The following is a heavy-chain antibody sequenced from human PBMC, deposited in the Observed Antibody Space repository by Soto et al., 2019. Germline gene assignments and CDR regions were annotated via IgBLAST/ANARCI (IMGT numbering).Heavy chain of an antibody. J-gene: IGHJ6*02. V-gene: IGHV3-9*01. Sequence: GGSLRLSCAASGFTFDDYAMHWVRQAPGKGLEWVSGISWNSGSIGYADSVKGRFTISRDNAKNSLYLQMNSLRAEDTALYYCAKDIAAAGTYYYGMDVWGQGTTVTVS. CDR2: ISWNSGSI. D-gene: IGHD6-13*01. CDR3: AKDIAAAGTYYYGMDV. CDR1: GFTFDDYA.